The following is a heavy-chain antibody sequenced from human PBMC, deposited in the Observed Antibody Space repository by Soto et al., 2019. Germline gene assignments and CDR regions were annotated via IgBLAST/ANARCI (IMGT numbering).Heavy chain of an antibody. J-gene: IGHJ6*02. Sequence: VQLVESGGGVVQSGRSLRLSCAASGFTLSSYAMHWVRQAPGKGLEWVAVISYDGSNKYYADSVKGRFTISRDNSKNTLDLQMNSLRAEDTAVFYCARDSFQTTTKGHGVYLYYGVDVWGQGTTVTVSS. D-gene: IGHD4-4*01. CDR1: GFTLSSYA. CDR2: ISYDGSNK. CDR3: ARDSFQTTTKGHGVYLYYGVDV. V-gene: IGHV3-30-3*01.